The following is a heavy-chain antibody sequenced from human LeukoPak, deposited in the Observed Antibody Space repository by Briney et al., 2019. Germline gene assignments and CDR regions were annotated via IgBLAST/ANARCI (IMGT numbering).Heavy chain of an antibody. CDR3: ARSMSGRYDF. J-gene: IGHJ4*02. CDR1: GFTFSSYE. D-gene: IGHD1-26*01. Sequence: PGGSLRLSCAASGFTFSSYEMNWVRQAPGKGLEWVSRVNEDGSRTDYADSVQGRFSISRDNAKNRLYLQMNSLTVEDTAVYYCARSMSGRYDFWGQGTLVTVSS. CDR2: VNEDGSRT. V-gene: IGHV3-74*01.